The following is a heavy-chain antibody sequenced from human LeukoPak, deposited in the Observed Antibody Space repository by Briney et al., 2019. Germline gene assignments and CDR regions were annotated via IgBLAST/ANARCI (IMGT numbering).Heavy chain of an antibody. V-gene: IGHV4-34*01. CDR2: IYHSGST. CDR1: GGSYSGYY. J-gene: IGHJ5*02. Sequence: SETLSLTCAVYGGSYSGYYWSWIRQPPGKGLEWIGEIYHSGSTNYNPSLKSRVTISVDTSKNQFSLKLSSVTAADTAVYYCARARRGFDPWGQGTLVTVSS. CDR3: ARARRGFDP.